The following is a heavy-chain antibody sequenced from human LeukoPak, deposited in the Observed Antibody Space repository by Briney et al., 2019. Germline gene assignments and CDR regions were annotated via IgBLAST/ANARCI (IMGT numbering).Heavy chain of an antibody. CDR2: IKQDGSEK. D-gene: IGHD4-17*01. CDR1: GFRISYYW. Sequence: PGGSLRLSCAASGFRISYYWMFWVRQAPGKGLEWVANIKQDGSEKYYVDSVRGRFTISRDNAKNSLYLQMNSLRVEDTGVYYCDCGDAIDYWGQGTLVTVSS. V-gene: IGHV3-7*01. J-gene: IGHJ4*02. CDR3: DCGDAIDY.